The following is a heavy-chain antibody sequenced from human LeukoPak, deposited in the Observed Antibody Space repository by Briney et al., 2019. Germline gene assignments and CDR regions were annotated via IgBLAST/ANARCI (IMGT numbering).Heavy chain of an antibody. V-gene: IGHV4-39*07. CDR1: GGSLSNYY. J-gene: IGHJ6*03. CDR2: ISYSGST. Sequence: SETLSLTCTVSGGSLSNYYWTWIRQPPGKGLEWIGSISYSGSTYYNPSLKSRVTISVDTSKNQFSLKLSSVTAADTAVYYCARGYCSGGSCYSYYYYNYMDVWGKGTTVTVSS. D-gene: IGHD2-15*01. CDR3: ARGYCSGGSCYSYYYYNYMDV.